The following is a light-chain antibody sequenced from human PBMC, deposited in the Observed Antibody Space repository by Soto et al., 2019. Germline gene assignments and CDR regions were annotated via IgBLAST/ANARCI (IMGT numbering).Light chain of an antibody. V-gene: IGLV1-44*01. CDR2: SNN. J-gene: IGLJ2*01. Sequence: QSVLIQPPSASWTPGQRVTISCSGRSSNIGSNTVNWYQQFPGTAPKLLIYSNNQRPSGVPDRFSGSKSGTSSSLAISGLQSEDEADYFCAAWDDSLNGVLFGGVTKLTVL. CDR3: AAWDDSLNGVL. CDR1: SSNIGSNT.